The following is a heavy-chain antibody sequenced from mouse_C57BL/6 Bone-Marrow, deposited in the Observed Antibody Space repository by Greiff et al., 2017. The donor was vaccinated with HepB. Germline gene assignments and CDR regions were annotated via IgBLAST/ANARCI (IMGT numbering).Heavy chain of an antibody. Sequence: QVQLQQPGAELVRPGPSVKLSCKASGYTFTSYWMHWVKQRPGQGLEWIGVIDPSDSYTNYNQKFKGKATLTVDTSSSTAYMQLSSLTSEDSAVYYCARSDDGLGFDYWGQGTTLTVSS. D-gene: IGHD2-3*01. J-gene: IGHJ2*01. CDR1: GYTFTSYW. CDR3: ARSDDGLGFDY. V-gene: IGHV1-59*01. CDR2: IDPSDSYT.